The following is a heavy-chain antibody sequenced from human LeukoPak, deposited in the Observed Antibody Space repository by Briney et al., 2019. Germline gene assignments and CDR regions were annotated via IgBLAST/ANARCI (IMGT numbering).Heavy chain of an antibody. CDR3: AKDYTLGYCSGGSCGYFDY. Sequence: GGSLRLSCAASGFTFDDYAMHWVRQAPGKGLEWVSGISWNSGSIGYADSVKGRVTISRDNAKNSLYLQMNSLRAEDTALYYCAKDYTLGYCSGGSCGYFDYWGQGTLVTVSS. D-gene: IGHD2-15*01. CDR1: GFTFDDYA. V-gene: IGHV3-9*01. CDR2: ISWNSGSI. J-gene: IGHJ4*02.